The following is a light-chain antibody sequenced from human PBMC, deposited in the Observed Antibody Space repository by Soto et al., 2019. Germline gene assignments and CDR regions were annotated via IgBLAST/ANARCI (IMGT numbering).Light chain of an antibody. CDR1: SSDVGGYDF. J-gene: IGLJ1*01. CDR3: SSYTSSTTRV. Sequence: QSVLTQPASVSGSPGQSITISCTGTSSDVGGYDFVSWYQQHPGKVPKLMIYDVRNRPSGVSNRFSGSKSGNTASLTISGLQAEDEADYYCSSYTSSTTRVFGTGTQLTVL. CDR2: DVR. V-gene: IGLV2-14*01.